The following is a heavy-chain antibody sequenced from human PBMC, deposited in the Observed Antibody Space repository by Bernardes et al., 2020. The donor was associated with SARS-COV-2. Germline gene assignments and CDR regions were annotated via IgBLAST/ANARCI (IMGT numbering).Heavy chain of an antibody. V-gene: IGHV3-53*04. CDR1: GFTVSSNY. J-gene: IGHJ3*02. CDR2: IYSGGST. CDR3: VRSFGDSSSWYDGEDAFDI. Sequence: GGSLRLSCAASGFTVSSNYMSWVRQAPGKGLEWVSVIYSGGSTYYADSVKGRFTISRHNSKNTLYLQMNSLRAEDTAVYYCVRSFGDSSSWYDGEDAFDIWGQGTMVTVSS. D-gene: IGHD6-13*01.